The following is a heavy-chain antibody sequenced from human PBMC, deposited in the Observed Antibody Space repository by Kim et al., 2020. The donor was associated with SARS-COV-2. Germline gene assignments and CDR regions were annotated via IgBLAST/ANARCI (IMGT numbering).Heavy chain of an antibody. V-gene: IGHV1-3*01. CDR3: TREWQLLYHH. J-gene: IGHJ1*01. D-gene: IGHD2-15*01. CDR2: R. Sequence: RRYSQRFQDRVTITRDTSASTAYMELRSLRSEDTAVYYCTREWQLLYHHWGQGTLVTVSS.